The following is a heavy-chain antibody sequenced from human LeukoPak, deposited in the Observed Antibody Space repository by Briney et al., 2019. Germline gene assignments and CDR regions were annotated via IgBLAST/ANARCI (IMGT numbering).Heavy chain of an antibody. V-gene: IGHV1-69*01. Sequence: ASVKVSCKASGGTFSSYAISWVRQATGQGLEWMGGIIPIFGTANYAQKFQGRVTITADESTSTAYMELSSLRSEDTAVYYCNVVVAATVLDYWGQGTLVTVSS. CDR2: IIPIFGTA. J-gene: IGHJ4*02. CDR1: GGTFSSYA. D-gene: IGHD2-15*01. CDR3: NVVVAATVLDY.